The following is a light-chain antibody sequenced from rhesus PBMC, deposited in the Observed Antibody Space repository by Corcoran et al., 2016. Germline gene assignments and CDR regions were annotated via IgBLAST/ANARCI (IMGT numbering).Light chain of an antibody. CDR1: RAITND. CDR3: QQYYSTPFT. J-gene: IGKJ3*01. V-gene: IGKV1-25*01. CDR2: EAT. Sequence: DIQMTQSPSSLSASLGDRVTITCRASRAITNDLAWSQQKPGESPKLLTYEATNLQGGIPPRFSGSGSGTDFTLTIGSLQSEDFATYNCQQYYSTPFTFGPGTKLDI.